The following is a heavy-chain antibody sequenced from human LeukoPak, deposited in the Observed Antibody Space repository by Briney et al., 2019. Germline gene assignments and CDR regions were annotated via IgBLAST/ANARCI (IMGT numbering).Heavy chain of an antibody. D-gene: IGHD2-15*01. Sequence: ASVTVSCKASGYTFTGYYMHWVRQGPGQGLEWMGWINPNSGGTNYAQKFQGRVTMTRDTSISTAYMELSRLRSDDTAVYYCARDLGDVVAATLFWFDPWGQGTLVTVSS. CDR2: INPNSGGT. CDR1: GYTFTGYY. J-gene: IGHJ5*02. CDR3: ARDLGDVVAATLFWFDP. V-gene: IGHV1-2*02.